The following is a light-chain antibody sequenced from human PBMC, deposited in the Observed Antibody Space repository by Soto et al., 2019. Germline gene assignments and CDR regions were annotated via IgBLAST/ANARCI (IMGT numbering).Light chain of an antibody. Sequence: EIVMTQSPATLSVSPGERATLSCRASQSVSSNLAWYQQKPGQAPRLLIYGASTRATGIPARFSGSGSGTEFNLLISSLQSEDFAVYDCQQYNNWPPLTFGGGTKVEI. CDR3: QQYNNWPPLT. CDR2: GAS. J-gene: IGKJ4*01. CDR1: QSVSSN. V-gene: IGKV3-15*01.